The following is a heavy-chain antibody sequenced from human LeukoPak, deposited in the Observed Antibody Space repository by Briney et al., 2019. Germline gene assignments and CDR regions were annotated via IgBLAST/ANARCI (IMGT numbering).Heavy chain of an antibody. CDR1: GFTFSSYW. D-gene: IGHD3-10*01. Sequence: GGSLRLSCAASGFTFSSYWMSWVRQAPGKGLVWVSHISGDESRTTYADSVQGRFTISRDNAKNTLYLQMNSLRVEDTAVYYCIRDDGYYYGSGTYYRHWGQGTLVTVSS. V-gene: IGHV3-74*01. J-gene: IGHJ4*02. CDR3: IRDDGYYYGSGTYYRH. CDR2: ISGDESRT.